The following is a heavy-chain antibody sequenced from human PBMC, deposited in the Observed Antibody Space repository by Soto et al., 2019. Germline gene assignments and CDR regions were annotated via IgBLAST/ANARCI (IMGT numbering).Heavy chain of an antibody. CDR1: GFTFSSYW. D-gene: IGHD3-3*01. CDR3: ARESRAGLRLVEWLLSEDYYGMGV. CDR2: INSDGSST. J-gene: IGHJ6*02. Sequence: GGSLRLSCAASGFTFSSYWMHWVRQAPGKGLVWVSRINSDGSSTSYADSVKGRFTISRDNAKNTLYLQMNSLRAEDTAVYYCARESRAGLRLVEWLLSEDYYGMGVWGQGTTVTVS. V-gene: IGHV3-74*01.